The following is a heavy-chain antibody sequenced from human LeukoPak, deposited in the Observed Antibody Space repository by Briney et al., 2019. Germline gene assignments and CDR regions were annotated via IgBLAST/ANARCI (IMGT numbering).Heavy chain of an antibody. D-gene: IGHD4-17*01. CDR2: IIPIFGTA. V-gene: IGHV1-69*13. CDR3: ARDYGDYTWYFDL. Sequence: SVKVSCKASGGTFSSYAISWVRQALGQGLEWMGGIIPIFGTANYAQKFQGRVTITADESTSTAYMELSSLRSEDTAVYYCARDYGDYTWYFDLWGRGTLVTVSS. CDR1: GGTFSSYA. J-gene: IGHJ2*01.